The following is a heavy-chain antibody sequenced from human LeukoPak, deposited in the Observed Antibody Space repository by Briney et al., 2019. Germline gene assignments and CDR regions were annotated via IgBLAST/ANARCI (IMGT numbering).Heavy chain of an antibody. CDR2: VSWSSGSI. CDR1: GFSFSKFG. V-gene: IGHV3-9*01. CDR3: AKGTAAVAGTLDAFDI. D-gene: IGHD6-19*01. Sequence: HPGGSLRLSCAAAGFSFSKFGMHWVRQPQGKGLGWVSGVSWSSGSIGYADSGKGRFTISRDNAKNSLYLQINSLTSEDTALYYCAKGTAAVAGTLDAFDIWGQGTMVTVSS. J-gene: IGHJ3*02.